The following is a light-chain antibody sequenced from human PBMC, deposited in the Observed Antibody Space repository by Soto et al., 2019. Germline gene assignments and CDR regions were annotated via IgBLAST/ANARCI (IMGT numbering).Light chain of an antibody. CDR3: QQYNSYSWT. CDR1: QSISSW. V-gene: IGKV1-5*01. Sequence: DIQMTQSPSSLSASVGDRVTITCRASQSISSWLAWYQQKPGKAPKLLIYDASSLESGDPSRFSGSGSGTELTLTISSLKPDDFATYYCQQYNSYSWTFGQGTKVEI. J-gene: IGKJ1*01. CDR2: DAS.